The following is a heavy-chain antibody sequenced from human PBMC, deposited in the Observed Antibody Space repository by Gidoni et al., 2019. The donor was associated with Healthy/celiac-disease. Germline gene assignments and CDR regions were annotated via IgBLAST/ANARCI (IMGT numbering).Heavy chain of an antibody. CDR3: ARGCFSGTRRGNNWFDP. D-gene: IGHD2-2*01. Sequence: QVQLQQWGARLLKPSETLSLTCAVYGGSFSVYYWSWIRQPPGKGLEWIGEINHSGSTNYNPSLKSRVTISVDTSKNQFSLKLSFVTAADTAVYYCARGCFSGTRRGNNWFDPWGQGTLVTVSS. CDR2: INHSGST. J-gene: IGHJ5*02. CDR1: GGSFSVYY. V-gene: IGHV4-34*01.